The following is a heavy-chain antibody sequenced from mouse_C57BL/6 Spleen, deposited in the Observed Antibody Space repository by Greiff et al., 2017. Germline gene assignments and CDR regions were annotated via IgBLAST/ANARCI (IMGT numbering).Heavy chain of an antibody. Sequence: VQLQQPGTELVKPGASVKLSCKASGYTFTSYWMHWVRQRPGQGLEWIGNINPSNGGTNYNEKFKSKATLTVDKSSSTAYMQLSSLTSEDSAVYYCARAHFITTVVARRDYFDYWGQGTTLTVSS. J-gene: IGHJ2*01. D-gene: IGHD1-1*01. CDR1: GYTFTSYW. V-gene: IGHV1-53*01. CDR3: ARAHFITTVVARRDYFDY. CDR2: INPSNGGT.